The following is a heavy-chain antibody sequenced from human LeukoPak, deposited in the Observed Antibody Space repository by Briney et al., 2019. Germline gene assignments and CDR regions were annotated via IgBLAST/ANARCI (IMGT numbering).Heavy chain of an antibody. CDR1: GFTFSSYG. J-gene: IGHJ4*02. Sequence: GRSLRLSCAASGFTFSSYGMHWVRQAPGKGLEWVAVIWYDGSNKYYADSVKGRFTISRDNSKNTLYLQMNSLRAEDTAVYYCAREGGGYDILTGYLSRNDDYWGQGTLVTVSS. CDR3: AREGGGYDILTGYLSRNDDY. V-gene: IGHV3-33*01. CDR2: IWYDGSNK. D-gene: IGHD3-9*01.